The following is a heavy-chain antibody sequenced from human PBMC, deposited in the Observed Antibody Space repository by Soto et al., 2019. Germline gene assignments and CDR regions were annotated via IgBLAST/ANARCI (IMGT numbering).Heavy chain of an antibody. Sequence: SETLSLTCAASGYSISSGYYWGWIRQPPGKGLEWIGSIYHSGSTYYNPSLKSRVTISVDTSKNQFSLKLSSVTAADTAVYYCAREDFAQKVDFTTMVRGSFYGMDVWGQGTTVTVSS. CDR2: IYHSGST. D-gene: IGHD3-10*01. V-gene: IGHV4-38-2*02. CDR1: GYSISSGYY. J-gene: IGHJ6*02. CDR3: AREDFAQKVDFTTMVRGSFYGMDV.